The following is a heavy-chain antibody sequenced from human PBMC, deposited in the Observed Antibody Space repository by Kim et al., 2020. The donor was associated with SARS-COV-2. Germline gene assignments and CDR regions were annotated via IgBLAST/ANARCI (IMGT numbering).Heavy chain of an antibody. D-gene: IGHD2-2*02. CDR1: GGSISSGDYY. Sequence: SETLSLTCTVSGGSISSGDYYWSWIRQPPGKGLEWIGYIYYSGSTYYNPSLKSRVTISVDTSKNQFSLKLSSVTAADTAVYYCARIRRVVVQAAIAEYYFDYWGQGTLVTVSS. J-gene: IGHJ4*02. CDR3: ARIRRVVVQAAIAEYYFDY. CDR2: IYYSGST. V-gene: IGHV4-30-4*01.